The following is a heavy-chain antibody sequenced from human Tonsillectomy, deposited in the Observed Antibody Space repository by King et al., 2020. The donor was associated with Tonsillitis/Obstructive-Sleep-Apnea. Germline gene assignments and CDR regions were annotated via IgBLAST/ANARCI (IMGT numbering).Heavy chain of an antibody. V-gene: IGHV1-18*01. CDR1: GYTFTNYG. Sequence: VQLVESGAEVKKPGASVRVSCKASGYTFTNYGISWVRQAPGQGLEWMGWINTSNGNTKSAQKDQGRVSMTTDTSTSTAYMDLRSLRSDDTAVYYCASGELRYFEWSSPYYYYYMDVWGKGTTVTVSS. J-gene: IGHJ6*03. CDR3: ASGELRYFEWSSPYYYYYMDV. CDR2: INTSNGNT. D-gene: IGHD3-9*01.